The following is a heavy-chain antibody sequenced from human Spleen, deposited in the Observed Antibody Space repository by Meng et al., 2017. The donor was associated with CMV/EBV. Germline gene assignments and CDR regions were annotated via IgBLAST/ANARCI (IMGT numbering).Heavy chain of an antibody. CDR3: AKDGGGYCSSTSCPRDFDY. J-gene: IGHJ4*02. Sequence: GGSLRLSCAASGFTFDDCTMHWVRQVPGKGLEWVSLISWDGSGTYYADSVKGRFTISRDNSKNSLYLQMNSLRIEDTALYYCAKDGGGYCSSTSCPRDFDYWGQGTLVTVSS. D-gene: IGHD2-2*01. CDR1: GFTFDDCT. V-gene: IGHV3-43*01. CDR2: ISWDGSGT.